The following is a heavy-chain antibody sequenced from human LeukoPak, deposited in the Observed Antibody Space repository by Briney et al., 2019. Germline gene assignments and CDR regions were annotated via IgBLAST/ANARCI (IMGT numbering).Heavy chain of an antibody. J-gene: IGHJ4*02. V-gene: IGHV4-39*01. CDR2: IYYSGST. CDR1: GGSISSGSYS. Sequence: PSETLSLTCTVSGGSISSGSYSWGWIRQPPGKGLEWIASIYYSGSTYYNPSLKSRVTISVDTSNNQFSLRLSSVTAADTAVYYCARRPGRNSDPLDYWRQGTLVTVSS. CDR3: ARRPGRNSDPLDY. D-gene: IGHD4-23*01.